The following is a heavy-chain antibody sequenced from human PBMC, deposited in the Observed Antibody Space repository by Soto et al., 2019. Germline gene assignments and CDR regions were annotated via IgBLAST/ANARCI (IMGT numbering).Heavy chain of an antibody. CDR2: TANT. D-gene: IGHD3-22*01. V-gene: IGHV4-59*08. CDR3: ARHGREDSRGFYSWFGS. J-gene: IGHJ5*01. CDR1: CGSISGDY. Sequence: SETLSLTCTVSCGSISGDYWSWIRQSPGKGLEWIGYTANTNYNPSLMGRVTISVDTSKNQFSLKLNSVTAADTAVYYCARHGREDSRGFYSWFGSWGQGTLVTVS.